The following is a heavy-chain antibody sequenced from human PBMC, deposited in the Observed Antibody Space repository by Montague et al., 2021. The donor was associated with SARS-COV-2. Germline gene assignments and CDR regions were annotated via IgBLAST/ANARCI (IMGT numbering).Heavy chain of an antibody. J-gene: IGHJ4*02. V-gene: IGHV4-34*01. CDR1: GGSFSDYY. D-gene: IGHD3-22*01. CDR3: ARGRQHFNMIVVVMTGGEYYFDY. CDR2: INHRGTS. Sequence: SETLSLTCAVYGGSFSDYYWSWIRQPPGKGLEWIGEINHRGTSNXNPSLKSRVSISVDTSKNQFSLYLGSVTAADTAVYCCARGRQHFNMIVVVMTGGEYYFDYWGQGTLVTVSS.